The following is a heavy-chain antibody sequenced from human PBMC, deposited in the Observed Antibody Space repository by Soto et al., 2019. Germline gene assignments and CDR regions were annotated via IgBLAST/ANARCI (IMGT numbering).Heavy chain of an antibody. CDR1: GYMFTKSA. D-gene: IGHD6-19*01. J-gene: IGHJ4*01. CDR2: TSGDSGNT. Sequence: ASVKVSCKASGYMFTKSAMHWVRQAPGQRLEWMGWTSGDSGNTKYSPKLQDGVTITRDTSASTAYMELSSLRSEDTALYYCARDGVAAGNINFDYWGQGTLVTVSS. V-gene: IGHV1-3*01. CDR3: ARDGVAAGNINFDY.